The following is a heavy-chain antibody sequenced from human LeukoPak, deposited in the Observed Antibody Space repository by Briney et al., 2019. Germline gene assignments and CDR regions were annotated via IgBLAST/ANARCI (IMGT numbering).Heavy chain of an antibody. Sequence: PGGSLRLSCAASGFTFSSYSMNWVRQAPGKGLEWVSSISSSSSYIYYADSVKGRFTISRDNAKNSLYLQMNSLRAEDTAVYYCARDGGVGRIAVAGTFDYWGQGTLVTVSP. CDR2: ISSSSSYI. D-gene: IGHD6-19*01. J-gene: IGHJ4*02. CDR1: GFTFSSYS. CDR3: ARDGGVGRIAVAGTFDY. V-gene: IGHV3-21*01.